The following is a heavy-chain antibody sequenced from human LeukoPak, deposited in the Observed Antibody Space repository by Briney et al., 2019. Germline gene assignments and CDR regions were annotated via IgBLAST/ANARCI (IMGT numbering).Heavy chain of an antibody. V-gene: IGHV4-61*08. CDR2: ISYSAIT. D-gene: IGHD6-13*01. CDR3: ARGVNWIDP. J-gene: IGHJ5*02. CDR1: GGSISSGDYY. Sequence: PSETLSLTCTVSGGSISSGDYYWSWIRQPPGKGLEWIGYISYSAITNYNPALKSRVTILIDTSKNQFSLKLSSVTAADTAVYYCARGVNWIDPWGQGTLVTVSS.